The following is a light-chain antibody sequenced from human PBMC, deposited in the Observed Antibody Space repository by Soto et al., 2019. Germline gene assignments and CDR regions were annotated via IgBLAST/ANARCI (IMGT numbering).Light chain of an antibody. Sequence: DIVMTQSPLSLPVTPGEPASISCRSNQSLLHSNGYKYLDWYLQKPGQSPQLLIYLGSNRASGVPDRFSGSGSGTDFTLKISRVEAEDVGIYYCMQALQTPLTFGGGTKVEI. J-gene: IGKJ4*01. V-gene: IGKV2-28*01. CDR2: LGS. CDR1: QSLLHSNGYKY. CDR3: MQALQTPLT.